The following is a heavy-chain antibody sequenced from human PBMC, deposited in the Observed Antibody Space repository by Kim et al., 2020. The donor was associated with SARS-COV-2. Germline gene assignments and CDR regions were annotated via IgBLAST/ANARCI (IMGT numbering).Heavy chain of an antibody. V-gene: IGHV3-21*01. Sequence: GGSLRLSCAASGFTFSSYSMNWVRQAPGKGLEWVSSISSSSSYIYYADSVKGRFTISRDNAKNSLYLQMNSLRAEDTAVYYCARVGVDTARLQRDYYYYGMDVWGQGTTVTVSS. D-gene: IGHD5-18*01. J-gene: IGHJ6*02. CDR3: ARVGVDTARLQRDYYYYGMDV. CDR1: GFTFSSYS. CDR2: ISSSSSYI.